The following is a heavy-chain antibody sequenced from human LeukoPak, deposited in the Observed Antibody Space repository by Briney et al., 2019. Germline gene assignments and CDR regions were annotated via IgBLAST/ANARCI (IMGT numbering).Heavy chain of an antibody. CDR3: ARAYDYYDSSGYFFDY. Sequence: SETLSLTCAVYGGSFSGYYWSWIRQPPGKGLEGIGEINHSGSTNYNLSLKSRVTISVDTSKTQFSLKLSSVTAADTAVYYCARAYDYYDSSGYFFDYWGQGTLVTVSS. D-gene: IGHD3-22*01. CDR1: GGSFSGYY. J-gene: IGHJ4*02. V-gene: IGHV4-34*01. CDR2: INHSGST.